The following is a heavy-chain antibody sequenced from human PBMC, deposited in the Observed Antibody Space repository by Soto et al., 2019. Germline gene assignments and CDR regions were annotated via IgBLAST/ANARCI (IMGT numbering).Heavy chain of an antibody. CDR3: ARGFGELLYYFDY. CDR1: GGSFSGYY. Sequence: QVQLQQWGAGLLKPSETLSLTCAVYGGSFSGYYWSWIRQPPGKGLEWIGEINHSGSTNYNPSLKSRVTISVDTSKNQFSLKLSSVTAADTAVYYCARGFGELLYYFDYWGQGTLVTVSS. J-gene: IGHJ4*02. V-gene: IGHV4-34*01. CDR2: INHSGST. D-gene: IGHD3-10*01.